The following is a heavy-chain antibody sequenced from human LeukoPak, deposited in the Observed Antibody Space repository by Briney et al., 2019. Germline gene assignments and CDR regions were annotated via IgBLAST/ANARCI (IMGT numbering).Heavy chain of an antibody. V-gene: IGHV3-30-3*01. CDR2: ISYDGSNR. Sequence: GGSLRLSCAASGFTFSSYWMHWVRQAPGKGLEWVAVISYDGSNRYYADSVKGRFTISRDNSKNTLYLQMNSLRTEDSAVYYCARDEGSGSYSPYFDYWGQGTLVTVSS. CDR3: ARDEGSGSYSPYFDY. CDR1: GFTFSSYW. D-gene: IGHD3-10*01. J-gene: IGHJ4*02.